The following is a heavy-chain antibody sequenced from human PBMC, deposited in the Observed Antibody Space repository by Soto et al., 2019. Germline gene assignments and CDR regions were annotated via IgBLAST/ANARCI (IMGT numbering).Heavy chain of an antibody. V-gene: IGHV2-5*02. J-gene: IGHJ5*02. CDR1: GFSLSTSGVG. CDR3: ARYCSSTSCPSYWFDP. D-gene: IGHD2-2*01. CDR2: IYWDDYK. Sequence: QITLKESGPTLVKPTQTLTLTCAFSGFSLSTSGVGVGWIRQPPGKALECLALIYWDDYKRYIPSLKSRLTISKDTSKNPLVLTLTNMDPVDKATYYCARYCSSTSCPSYWFDPWGQGTLVTVSS.